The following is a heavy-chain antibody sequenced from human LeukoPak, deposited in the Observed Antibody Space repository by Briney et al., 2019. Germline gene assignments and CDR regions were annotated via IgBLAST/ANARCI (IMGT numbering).Heavy chain of an antibody. J-gene: IGHJ2*01. CDR2: ISSNGGST. Sequence: PGGSLRLSCAASGFTFSSYAMHWVRQAPGKGLEYVSAISSNGGSTYYANSVKGRFTISRDNSKNTLYLQMGSLRAEDMAVYYCARGSGSRYFDLWGRGTLVTVSS. CDR3: ARGSGSRYFDL. V-gene: IGHV3-64*01. CDR1: GFTFSSYA. D-gene: IGHD5-12*01.